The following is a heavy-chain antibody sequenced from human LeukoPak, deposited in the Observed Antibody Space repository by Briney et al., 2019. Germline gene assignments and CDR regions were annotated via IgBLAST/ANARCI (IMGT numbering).Heavy chain of an antibody. CDR3: AKVRPPRVVTAVIDS. D-gene: IGHD2-21*02. J-gene: IGHJ4*02. CDR2: INPSSGDT. CDR1: GYSFSGYY. Sequence: GASVKVSCKASGYSFSGYYMHWVRQAPGEGLEWMGWINPSSGDTKYAQGFQGRVTMTRDTSIATAYMELRSLTSDDTAVYYCAKVRPPRVVTAVIDSWGQGTLVIVSS. V-gene: IGHV1-2*02.